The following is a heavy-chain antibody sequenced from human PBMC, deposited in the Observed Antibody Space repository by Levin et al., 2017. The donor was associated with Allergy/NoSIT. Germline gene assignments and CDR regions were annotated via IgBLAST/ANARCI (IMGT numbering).Heavy chain of an antibody. Sequence: SCAASGFTFSSYSMNWVRQAPGKGLEWVSSISSSSSYIYYADSVKGRFTISRDNAKNSLYLQMNSLRAEDTAVYYCARAPQYVDDEGPAEGWFDPWGQGTLVTVSS. CDR2: ISSSSSYI. J-gene: IGHJ5*02. CDR1: GFTFSSYS. V-gene: IGHV3-21*01. CDR3: ARAPQYVDDEGPAEGWFDP. D-gene: IGHD1-1*01.